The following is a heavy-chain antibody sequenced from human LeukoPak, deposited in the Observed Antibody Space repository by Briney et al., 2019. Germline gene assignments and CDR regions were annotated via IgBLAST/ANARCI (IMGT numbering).Heavy chain of an antibody. V-gene: IGHV4-39*01. J-gene: IGHJ4*02. CDR3: ARASGSYYY. D-gene: IGHD1-26*01. CDR1: GGSISSSSYY. CDR2: IYYSGST. Sequence: SETLSLTCTVSGGSISSSSYYWGWIRQPPGKGLEWIGSIYYSGSTYYNPSLKSRVTISVDTSKNQFSLKLSSVTAADTAVYYCARASGSYYYWSQGTLVTVSS.